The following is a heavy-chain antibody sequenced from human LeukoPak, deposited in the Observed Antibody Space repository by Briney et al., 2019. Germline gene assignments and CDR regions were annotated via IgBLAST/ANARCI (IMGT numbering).Heavy chain of an antibody. Sequence: ASVKVSCKASGYTFTSYGITWVRQAPGQGLEWMGWISGNDGDTTYAQNLQGRVTMTTDTSTSTAYMELRSLRSEDTAVYYCARGSRYSYGRTQHYYYYYMDVWGKGTTVTASS. CDR1: GYTFTSYG. V-gene: IGHV1-18*01. CDR2: ISGNDGDT. J-gene: IGHJ6*03. CDR3: ARGSRYSYGRTQHYYYYYMDV. D-gene: IGHD5-18*01.